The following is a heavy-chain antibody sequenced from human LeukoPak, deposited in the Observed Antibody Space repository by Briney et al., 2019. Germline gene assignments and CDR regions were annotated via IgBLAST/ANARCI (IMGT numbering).Heavy chain of an antibody. Sequence: ASVTVSYKASGYIFSIYGLNWVRQAPGQGLEWMGWINTYNSKTNYAENLQGRVTMTTDTSTSTVYMELRSLRSDDTAVYYCARGINYESSGYYYWGQGTLVTVSS. D-gene: IGHD3-22*01. CDR1: GYIFSIYG. CDR2: INTYNSKT. CDR3: ARGINYESSGYYY. J-gene: IGHJ4*02. V-gene: IGHV1-18*01.